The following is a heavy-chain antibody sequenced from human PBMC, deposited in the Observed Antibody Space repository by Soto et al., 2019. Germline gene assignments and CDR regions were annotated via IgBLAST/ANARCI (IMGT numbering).Heavy chain of an antibody. V-gene: IGHV4-4*02. CDR3: ARGGDWEFDY. D-gene: IGHD2-21*02. Sequence: QVQLQESGPGLVNPSGTLSLTCAVSGDSISSDKWWSWGRQPPGKGLERIGEIHHSGRTNYNTSLKSRVTILVEKSKNPFSLELSSMTAADTAVYYCARGGDWEFDYWGQGTLVTVSS. CDR1: GDSISSDKW. J-gene: IGHJ4*02. CDR2: IHHSGRT.